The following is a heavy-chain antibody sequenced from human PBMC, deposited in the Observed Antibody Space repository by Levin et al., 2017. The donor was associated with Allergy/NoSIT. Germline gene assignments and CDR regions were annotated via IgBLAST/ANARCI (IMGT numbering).Heavy chain of an antibody. D-gene: IGHD2-8*01. J-gene: IGHJ6*02. V-gene: IGHV4-39*06. CDR1: GGSISTSSYY. CDR2: IYHSGST. CDR3: ARDEMVHEIQYYYGMDV. Sequence: SETLSLTCTVSGGSISTSSYYWGWIRQPPGKGLEWIGNIYHSGSTYYTPSLRSRVTISVDTSKNQFPLRVNSVTAADTAVYYCARDEMVHEIQYYYGMDVWGQGTTVTVSS.